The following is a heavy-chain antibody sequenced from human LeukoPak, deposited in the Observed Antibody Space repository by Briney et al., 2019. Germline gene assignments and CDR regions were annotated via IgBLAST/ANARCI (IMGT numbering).Heavy chain of an antibody. CDR3: AKVLAVAGTSRFDP. D-gene: IGHD6-19*01. J-gene: IGHJ5*02. CDR1: GFTFSSYA. CDR2: ISGSGGST. Sequence: GGSLRLSCAASGFTFSSYAMSWVRQAPGKGLEWVSAISGSGGSTYYADSVKGRFTISRDNSKNTLYPQMNSLRAEDTAVYYCAKVLAVAGTSRFDPWGQGTLVTVSS. V-gene: IGHV3-23*01.